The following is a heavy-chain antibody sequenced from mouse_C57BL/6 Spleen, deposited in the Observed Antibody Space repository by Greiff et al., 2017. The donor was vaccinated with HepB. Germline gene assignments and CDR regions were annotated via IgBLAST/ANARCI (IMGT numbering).Heavy chain of an antibody. CDR2: IYPGSGST. V-gene: IGHV1-55*01. D-gene: IGHD1-1*01. Sequence: QVQLQQPGAELVKPGASVKMSCKASGYTFTSYWITWVKQRPGQGLEWIGDIYPGSGSTNYNEKFKSKATLTVDTSSSTAYMQLSSRTYEDSAVYYCARYGTVVDPYYFDYWGQGTTLTVSS. CDR3: ARYGTVVDPYYFDY. J-gene: IGHJ2*01. CDR1: GYTFTSYW.